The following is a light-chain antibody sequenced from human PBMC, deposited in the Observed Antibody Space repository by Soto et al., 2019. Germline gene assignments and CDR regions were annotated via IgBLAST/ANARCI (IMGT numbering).Light chain of an antibody. CDR2: DVS. CDR1: SSDVGGYHY. CDR3: SSYTTRSTYV. V-gene: IGLV2-14*01. J-gene: IGLJ1*01. Sequence: QSVLTQPASVSGSPGQSITISCTGTSSDVGGYHYVSWYQQHPGKAPKVMIYDVSNRPSGVSNRFSGSKSGNTASLTISGLQAEDEADYYCSSYTTRSTYVFGAGTKVTVL.